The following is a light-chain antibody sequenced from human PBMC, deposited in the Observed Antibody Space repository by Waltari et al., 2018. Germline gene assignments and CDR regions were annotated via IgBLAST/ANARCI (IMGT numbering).Light chain of an antibody. V-gene: IGLV1-47*01. CDR2: RND. Sequence: QSVLTQPPSASGTLGQRVTISCSGSSPNIGNNYIYWYRQLPGTAPKLLIFRNDQRPSGVPDRFSASKSGTSASLAISGLRSEDEADYYCASWGDGLSGPSVVFGGGTKLTVL. CDR3: ASWGDGLSGPSVV. CDR1: SPNIGNNY. J-gene: IGLJ2*01.